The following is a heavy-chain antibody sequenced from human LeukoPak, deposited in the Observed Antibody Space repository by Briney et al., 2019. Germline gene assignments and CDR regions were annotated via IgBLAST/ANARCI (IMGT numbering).Heavy chain of an antibody. J-gene: IGHJ5*02. D-gene: IGHD6-19*01. V-gene: IGHV3-23*01. CDR1: GFAFSSYP. CDR2: ISGSGGTR. CDR3: AKGYSGWEGVEYNWFDP. Sequence: PGGSLRLSCAASGFAFSSYPMTWVRQAPGKGLEWVSGISGSGGTRYYADSVKGRFTISRDNSKNTLYLRMNSLRAEDTAIYYCAKGYSGWEGVEYNWFDPWGQGTLVTVSS.